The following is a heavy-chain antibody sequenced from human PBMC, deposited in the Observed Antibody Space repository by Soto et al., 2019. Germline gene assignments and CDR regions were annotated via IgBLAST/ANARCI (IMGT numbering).Heavy chain of an antibody. CDR2: IYYSGST. J-gene: IGHJ4*02. Sequence: QVQLQESGPGLVKPSQTLSLTCTVSGGSISTGGYYWTWIRQHPGKGLEWIGYIYYSGSTYYNPSLKSRVTISVDTSKTQFSLKVSSVTAADTAVYYCARGLSVTVFDNWGQGTLVTVSS. CDR3: ARGLSVTVFDN. CDR1: GGSISTGGYY. V-gene: IGHV4-31*03. D-gene: IGHD4-17*01.